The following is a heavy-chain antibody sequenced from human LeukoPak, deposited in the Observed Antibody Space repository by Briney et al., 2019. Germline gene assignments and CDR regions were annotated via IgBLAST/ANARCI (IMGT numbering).Heavy chain of an antibody. Sequence: GGSLRLSCAASGFTFSSYAMTWVRQAPGKGLEWVSFIDSSSRYIYQADSVKGRFTISRDIAKSSVFLQMNSLRAEDTAVYYCARVGGHCTSTSCPPPDYWGQGTLVTVSS. CDR2: IDSSSRYI. D-gene: IGHD2-2*01. V-gene: IGHV3-21*01. CDR1: GFTFSSYA. CDR3: ARVGGHCTSTSCPPPDY. J-gene: IGHJ4*02.